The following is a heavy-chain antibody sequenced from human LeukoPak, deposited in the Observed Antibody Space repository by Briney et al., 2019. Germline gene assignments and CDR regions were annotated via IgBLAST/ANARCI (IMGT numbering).Heavy chain of an antibody. D-gene: IGHD6-13*01. CDR3: ARGDIAAGGAPFDY. J-gene: IGHJ4*02. Sequence: KPPETLPLTCAVYGESFSGYYWSWIRQPPGRGLEWIGEINHSGSTSYSASLKSRVTISVDTSKNQFSLKLNSVTAADTAVYYCARGDIAAGGAPFDYWGQGTLVTVSS. CDR2: INHSGST. V-gene: IGHV4-34*01. CDR1: GESFSGYY.